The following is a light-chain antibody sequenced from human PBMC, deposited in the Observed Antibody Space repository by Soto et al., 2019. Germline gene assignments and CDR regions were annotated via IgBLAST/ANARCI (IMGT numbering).Light chain of an antibody. CDR1: SSNIGNNY. CDR3: AAWDDSLDGLV. CDR2: RNN. Sequence: QAVVTQPPSASGTPGQKVTISCSGSSSNIGNNYAYWYQQLPGMAPKLLIYRNNQRPSGVPDRFSGSKSGTSASLAISELRSEDEADYYCAAWDDSLDGLVFGGGTKVTVL. J-gene: IGLJ2*01. V-gene: IGLV1-47*01.